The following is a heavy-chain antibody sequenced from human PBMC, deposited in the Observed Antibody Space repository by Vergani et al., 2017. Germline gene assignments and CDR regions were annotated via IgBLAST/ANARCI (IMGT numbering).Heavy chain of an antibody. CDR3: ATSSRYCGNLEGMRQGAFDY. CDR1: GYTFTSYY. V-gene: IGHV1-46*01. Sequence: QVQLVQSGAEVKKPGASVKVSCKASGYTFTSYYMHWVRQAPGQGLEWMGIINPSGGSTSYAQKFQGRVTMTRDTSTSTVYMELSSLRSEDTAVYYCATSSRYCGNLEGMRQGAFDYWGQGTLVTVSS. CDR2: INPSGGST. D-gene: IGHD4-23*01. J-gene: IGHJ4*02.